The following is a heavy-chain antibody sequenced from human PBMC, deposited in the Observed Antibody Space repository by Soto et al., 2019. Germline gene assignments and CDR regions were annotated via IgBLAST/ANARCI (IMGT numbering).Heavy chain of an antibody. CDR3: AKEVVESTYSYYGLDV. CDR1: GFSFESYG. CDR2: VSFDSKNK. D-gene: IGHD4-4*01. V-gene: IGHV3-30*18. J-gene: IGHJ6*02. Sequence: QVQLVESGGGVVQPGRSLRLSCSASGFSFESYGMHWVRQAPGKGLEWVAAVSFDSKNKYYIDSVEGRFTISRDNSKNMLYLQMNSLRSEDTAVYYCAKEVVESTYSYYGLDVWGPGTTVTVSS.